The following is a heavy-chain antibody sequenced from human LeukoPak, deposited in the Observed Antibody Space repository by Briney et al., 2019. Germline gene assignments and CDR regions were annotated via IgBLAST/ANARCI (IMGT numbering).Heavy chain of an antibody. J-gene: IGHJ4*02. D-gene: IGHD3-9*01. CDR2: INPNSGGT. CDR3: ALAEEILLGYDPDY. CDR1: GYTFTGYY. Sequence: ASVKVSCKASGYTFTGYYMHWVRQAPGQGLEWMGWINPNSGGTNYAQKFQGRVTMTRDTSISTAYMELSRLGSDDTAVYYCALAEEILLGYDPDYWGQGTLVTVSS. V-gene: IGHV1-2*02.